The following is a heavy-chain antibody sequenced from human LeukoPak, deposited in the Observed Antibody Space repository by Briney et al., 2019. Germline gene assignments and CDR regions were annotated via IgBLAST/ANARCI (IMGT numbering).Heavy chain of an antibody. Sequence: SETLSLTCTASGYSISSYYWSWVRQPAGKGLEWIGRIHPSGSTNYNPSLKSRVTLSVDTSKNQLSLKMSTVTAEDTAVYYCARGPPPDFDYWGRGTLVTVSS. CDR3: ARGPPPDFDY. CDR2: IHPSGST. V-gene: IGHV4-4*07. CDR1: GYSISSYY. J-gene: IGHJ4*02.